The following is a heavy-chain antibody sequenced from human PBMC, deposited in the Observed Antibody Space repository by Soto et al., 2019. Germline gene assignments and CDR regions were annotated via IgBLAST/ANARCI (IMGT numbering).Heavy chain of an antibody. CDR2: IVVGSGNT. D-gene: IGHD5-18*01. CDR1: GFTFTSSA. J-gene: IGHJ6*02. Sequence: SVKVSCKASGFTFTSSAVQWVRQARGQRLEWIGWIVVGSGNTNYAQKFQERVTITRDMSTSTAYMELSSLRSEDTAVYYCAADPSTAMADYYYYGMDVWGQGTTVTVSS. CDR3: AADPSTAMADYYYYGMDV. V-gene: IGHV1-58*01.